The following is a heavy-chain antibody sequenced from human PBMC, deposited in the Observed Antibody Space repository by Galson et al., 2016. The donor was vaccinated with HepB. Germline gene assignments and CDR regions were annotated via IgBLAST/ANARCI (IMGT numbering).Heavy chain of an antibody. CDR2: IGGVSVTYI. CDR1: GFTFSSFT. Sequence: LRLSCAASGFTFSSFTMNWVRQAPGKGLEWVSCIGGVSVTYIYYADSVKGRFTISRDNAKNSLYLQMNSLGAEDTAVYYCARASPGMDVWGQGTTVTVSS. CDR3: ARASPGMDV. J-gene: IGHJ6*02. V-gene: IGHV3-21*01.